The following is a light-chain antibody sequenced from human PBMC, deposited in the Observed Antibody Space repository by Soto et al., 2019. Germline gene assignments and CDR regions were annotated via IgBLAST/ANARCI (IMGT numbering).Light chain of an antibody. CDR2: DAS. J-gene: IGKJ1*01. V-gene: IGKV3D-15*01. CDR1: QSVTSN. Sequence: ELLMTQSPAPLSLSPGERATLSCRAGQSVTSNLAWYQQKPGQAPRLLTYDASTRATGIPARFSGSVSGTEFTLTISSLDSEDFAVYYCQQFSKWPPAFGQGSKVEIK. CDR3: QQFSKWPPA.